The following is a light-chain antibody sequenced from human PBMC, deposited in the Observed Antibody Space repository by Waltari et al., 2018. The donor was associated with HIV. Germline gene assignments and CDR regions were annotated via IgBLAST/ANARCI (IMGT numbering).Light chain of an antibody. CDR1: SSDVGSYNL. CDR2: EVS. Sequence: QSALPQPASVSGSAGQSITISCTGTSSDVGSYNLVSWYQQHPDKAPKRMIYEVSNRPSGVSNRFSGSKSGNTASLTISGLQAEDEADYYCCSYAGSSTYWVFGGGTKLTVL. V-gene: IGLV2-23*02. J-gene: IGLJ3*02. CDR3: CSYAGSSTYWV.